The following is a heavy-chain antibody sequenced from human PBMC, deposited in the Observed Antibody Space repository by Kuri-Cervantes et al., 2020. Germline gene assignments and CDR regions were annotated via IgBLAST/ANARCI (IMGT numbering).Heavy chain of an antibody. CDR3: TRHLDLKPFDV. V-gene: IGHV3-73*01. J-gene: IGHJ4*01. Sequence: GESLKISCAAPGFTCSGSPMHWVRQAPGKGLEWVGRIRSKANSYATAYAPSANGRFTISRDDSKHTAYLQMNRLKTEDTAVYDCTRHLDLKPFDVWGQGTLVTVSS. CDR2: IRSKANSYAT. CDR1: GFTCSGSP. D-gene: IGHD3/OR15-3a*01.